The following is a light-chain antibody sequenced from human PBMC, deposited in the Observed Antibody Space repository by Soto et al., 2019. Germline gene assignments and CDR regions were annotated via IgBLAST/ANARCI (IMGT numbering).Light chain of an antibody. J-gene: IGLJ3*02. CDR3: QSYDNILSGPL. CDR1: GSNVGASYD. V-gene: IGLV1-40*01. Sequence: QSVLTQPPSVSGAPGQTITMSCTGSGSNVGASYDVHWYQVLPGAGPRLLIYKNNTRPSGVPDRFSGSKSGTSASLAITGLRAEDEADYYCQSYDNILSGPLFGGGTKLTVL. CDR2: KNN.